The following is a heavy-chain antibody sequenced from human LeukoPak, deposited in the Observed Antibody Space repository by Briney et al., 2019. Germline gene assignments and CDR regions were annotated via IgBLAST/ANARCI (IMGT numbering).Heavy chain of an antibody. CDR2: ISGSGGST. Sequence: GSLRPSCAASGFTFSSYAMSLVRHAPGEGVDWVSAISGSGGSTYSADSVKGRFTISRDISKNTLYLQMKSLKAECTALYYVAKVDTYCTNGVSDTPFDYWGQGTLVTVSS. CDR1: GFTFSSYA. V-gene: IGHV3-23*01. D-gene: IGHD2-8*01. CDR3: AKVDTYCTNGVSDTPFDY. J-gene: IGHJ4*02.